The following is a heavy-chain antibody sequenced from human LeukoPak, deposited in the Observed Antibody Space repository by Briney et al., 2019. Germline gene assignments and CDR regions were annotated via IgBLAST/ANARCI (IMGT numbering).Heavy chain of an antibody. V-gene: IGHV3-74*01. Sequence: PGGSLRLSCAASGFTFSSYWMHWVRQAPGEGLVWVSRINSDGSSTNYADSVKGRFTISRDNAQNSLFLELNSLRGEDTAVYYCARERNFYYFDYWGQGALVTVSS. CDR3: ARERNFYYFDY. CDR2: INSDGSST. CDR1: GFTFSSYW. D-gene: IGHD3-3*01. J-gene: IGHJ4*02.